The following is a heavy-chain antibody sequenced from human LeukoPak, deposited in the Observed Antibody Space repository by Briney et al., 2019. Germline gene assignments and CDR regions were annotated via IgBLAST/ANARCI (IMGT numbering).Heavy chain of an antibody. V-gene: IGHV4-59*01. CDR1: GGSISSYY. CDR2: IYYSGST. D-gene: IGHD2-2*01. Sequence: NSSETLSLTCTVSGGSISSYYWSWIRQPPGKGLEWIGYIYYSGSTNYNPSLKSRVTISVDTSKNQFSLKLSSVTAADTAVYYCAVGYCSSTSCSDPYYFDYWGQGTLVTVSS. J-gene: IGHJ4*02. CDR3: AVGYCSSTSCSDPYYFDY.